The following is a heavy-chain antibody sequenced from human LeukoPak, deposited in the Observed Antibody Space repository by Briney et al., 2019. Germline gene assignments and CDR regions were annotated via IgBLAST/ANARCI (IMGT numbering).Heavy chain of an antibody. CDR3: ARAREESTGNYDAFDI. Sequence: ASVKVSCKASGYTFTGHHMHWVRQAPGQGLEWMGWIKPDSGDTNYAQRFHGRVTMTRDKSITTAYMELSRVRYDDTAVYYCARAREESTGNYDAFDIWGQGTMATVSS. CDR2: IKPDSGDT. V-gene: IGHV1-2*02. D-gene: IGHD1-1*01. J-gene: IGHJ3*02. CDR1: GYTFTGHH.